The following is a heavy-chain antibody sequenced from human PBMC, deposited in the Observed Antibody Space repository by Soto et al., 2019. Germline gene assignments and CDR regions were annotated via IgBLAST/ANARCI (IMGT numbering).Heavy chain of an antibody. D-gene: IGHD4-4*01. V-gene: IGHV3-15*01. Sequence: GGSLRLSCAASGLTFRNAWMSWVRQAPGKGLEWVGRIKSKSSGGTTDYAAPVEGRVTISRDDSKSTLYLQMTSLTIEDTAVYFCASEKGWRQSPLDSWGQGALVTVSS. CDR1: GLTFRNAW. J-gene: IGHJ5*01. CDR2: IKSKSSGGTT. CDR3: ASEKGWRQSPLDS.